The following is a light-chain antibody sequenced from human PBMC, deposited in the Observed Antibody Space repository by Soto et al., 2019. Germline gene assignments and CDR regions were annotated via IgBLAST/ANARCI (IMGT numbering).Light chain of an antibody. Sequence: DIVMSQSPDSLAVSLGERATINCKSSQSVLYSADGNNYLAWYQQKPVQPPKLLIYWASNRESGVPDRFSGSGSETAFTLTISSLQAEDGAGDYCHQYYSTPWTFGEGTKMEIK. CDR2: WAS. CDR1: QSVLYSADGNNY. J-gene: IGKJ1*01. CDR3: HQYYSTPWT. V-gene: IGKV4-1*01.